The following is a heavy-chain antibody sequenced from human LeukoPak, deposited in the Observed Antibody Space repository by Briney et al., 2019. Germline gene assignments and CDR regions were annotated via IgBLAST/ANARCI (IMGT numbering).Heavy chain of an antibody. CDR3: ARGGGYCSSTSCYAVDY. CDR1: GYTFTSYY. Sequence: ASVKVSCKASGYTFTSYYMHWVRQAPGQGLEWMGWINTNTGNPTYAQGFTGRFVFSLDTSVSTAYLQISSLKAEDTAVYYCARGGGYCSSTSCYAVDYWGQGTLVTVSS. CDR2: INTNTGNP. D-gene: IGHD2-2*01. V-gene: IGHV7-4-1*02. J-gene: IGHJ4*02.